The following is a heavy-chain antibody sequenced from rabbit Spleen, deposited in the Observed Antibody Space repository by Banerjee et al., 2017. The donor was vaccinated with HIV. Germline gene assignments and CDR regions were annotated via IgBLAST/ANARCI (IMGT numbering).Heavy chain of an antibody. Sequence: QEQLVESGGGLVQPGGSLKLSCKASGFDFSGYGVSWVRQAPGKGLEWIGYIDPIFGSTYFASWVNGRFTISSHNAQNTVFLQMTSLTAADTATYFCARDLDDVIGWNFGCWGQGTLVTVS. V-gene: IGHV1S47*01. CDR3: ARDLDDVIGWNFGC. CDR2: IDPIFGST. CDR1: GFDFSGYG. J-gene: IGHJ3*01. D-gene: IGHD1-1*01.